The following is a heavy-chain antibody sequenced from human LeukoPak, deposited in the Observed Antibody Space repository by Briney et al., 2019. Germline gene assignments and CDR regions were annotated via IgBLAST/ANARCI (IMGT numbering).Heavy chain of an antibody. D-gene: IGHD6-13*01. J-gene: IGHJ3*02. CDR1: GGSISSGDYY. Sequence: PSETLSLTCTVSGGSISSGDYYWSWIRQPPGKGLEWIGYIYYSGSTNYNPSLKSRVTISVDTSKNQFSLKLSSVTAADTAVYYCARVAEPGPRDAFDIWGQGTMVTVSS. CDR3: ARVAEPGPRDAFDI. CDR2: IYYSGST. V-gene: IGHV4-61*08.